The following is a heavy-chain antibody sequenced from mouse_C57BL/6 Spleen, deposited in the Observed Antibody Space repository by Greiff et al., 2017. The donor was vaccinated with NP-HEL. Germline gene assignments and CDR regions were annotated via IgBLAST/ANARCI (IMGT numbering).Heavy chain of an antibody. CDR3: AREEGWLPPWFAY. V-gene: IGHV5-4*01. CDR2: ISDGGSYT. CDR1: GFTFSSYA. J-gene: IGHJ3*01. D-gene: IGHD2-3*01. Sequence: EVQLVESGGGLVKPGGSLKLSCAASGFTFSSYAMAWVRQTPEKRLEWVATISDGGSYTDYPDNVKGRFTISIDNANNNLYLQMSHLKSEDTAMYYCAREEGWLPPWFAYWGQGTLVTVSA.